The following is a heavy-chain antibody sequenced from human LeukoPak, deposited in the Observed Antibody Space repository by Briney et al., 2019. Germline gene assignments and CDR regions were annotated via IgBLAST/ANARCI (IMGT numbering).Heavy chain of an antibody. J-gene: IGHJ4*02. CDR2: IYHSGST. V-gene: IGHV4-4*02. CDR1: GGSISSSNW. D-gene: IGHD2-21*02. CDR3: AREGREVTGFDY. Sequence: SETLSLTCTVSGGSISSSNWWSWVRQPPGKGLEWIGEIYHSGSTNYNPSLKSRVTISVDTSKNQFSLKLSSVTAADTAVYYCAREGREVTGFDYWGQGTLVTVSS.